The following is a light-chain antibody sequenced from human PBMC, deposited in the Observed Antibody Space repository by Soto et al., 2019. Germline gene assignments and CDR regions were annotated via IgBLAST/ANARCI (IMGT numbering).Light chain of an antibody. CDR3: LRSYSGGNWV. V-gene: IGLV7-46*01. CDR1: TGAVTSGHY. Sequence: QAVVTQEPSLTVSPGGTVTLTCGSTTGAVTSGHYPHWLQQRPGQAPRTLIYDTSNKQSWTPARFSGSLLGGKAALTLSGAQPEDEADYYCLRSYSGGNWVFGGGTKLTVL. CDR2: DTS. J-gene: IGLJ3*02.